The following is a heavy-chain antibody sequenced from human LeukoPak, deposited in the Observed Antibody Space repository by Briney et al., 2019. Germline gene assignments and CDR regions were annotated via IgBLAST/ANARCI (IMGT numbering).Heavy chain of an antibody. V-gene: IGHV4-4*07. CDR2: ISSSGST. Sequence: PSETLSLTCIVSGGSISNYYWSWIRQPAGRGLEWIGRISSSGSTNYNPSLRSRVTMSIDTSTNQFSLKLSSVTAADTAVFYCARSAVDTADFDYWGQGTLVTVSS. J-gene: IGHJ4*02. D-gene: IGHD3-22*01. CDR3: ARSAVDTADFDY. CDR1: GGSISNYY.